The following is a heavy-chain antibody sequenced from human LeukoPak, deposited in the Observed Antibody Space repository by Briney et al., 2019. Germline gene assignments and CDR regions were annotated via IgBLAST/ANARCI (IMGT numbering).Heavy chain of an antibody. CDR2: INHSGST. D-gene: IGHD6-13*01. CDR3: ARGSSGIAAAGTGSHFDY. CDR1: GGSFSGYY. V-gene: IGHV4-34*01. Sequence: SETLSLTCAVYGGSFSGYYWSWIRQPPGKGLEWIGEINHSGSTNYNPSLKSRVTISVDTSKNQFSLKLSSVTAADTAVYYYARGSSGIAAAGTGSHFDYWGQGTLVTVSS. J-gene: IGHJ4*02.